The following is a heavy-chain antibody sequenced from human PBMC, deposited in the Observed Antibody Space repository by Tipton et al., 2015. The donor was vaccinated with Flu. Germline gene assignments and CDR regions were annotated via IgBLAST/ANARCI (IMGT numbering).Heavy chain of an antibody. CDR2: ISYTGRP. J-gene: IGHJ6*02. CDR1: DGSITGYY. Sequence: TLSLTCTVSDGSITGYYWSWIRRPPGKGLEYIGFISYTGRPNYNPSPKSRLAISLDASNRQFSLRLRSVSAADSAVYYCARGVIRGDHSYGFDVWGQGTAVTVSS. D-gene: IGHD2-21*01. CDR3: ARGVIRGDHSYGFDV. V-gene: IGHV4-59*01.